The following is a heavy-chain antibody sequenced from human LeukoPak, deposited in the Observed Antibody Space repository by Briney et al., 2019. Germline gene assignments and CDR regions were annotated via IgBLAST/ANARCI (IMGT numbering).Heavy chain of an antibody. Sequence: PGGSLRLSCAASGFTFSSYWMHWVRQAPGKGLEWVAFMRYDGSNKYYADSVKGRFTISRDNSKNTLYLQMNSLRAEDTAVYYCAKVFDSSGYYGQSYFDYWGQGTLVTVSS. D-gene: IGHD3-22*01. CDR3: AKVFDSSGYYGQSYFDY. CDR2: MRYDGSNK. J-gene: IGHJ4*02. CDR1: GFTFSSYW. V-gene: IGHV3-30*02.